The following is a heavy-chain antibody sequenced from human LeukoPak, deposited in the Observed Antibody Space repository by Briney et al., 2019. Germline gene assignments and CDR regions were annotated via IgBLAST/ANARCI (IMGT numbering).Heavy chain of an antibody. J-gene: IGHJ4*02. Sequence: ASVKVSCKASGYTFTSYDINWVRQATGQGLEWMGWMNPNSGNTGYAQKFQGRVTMARNTSISTAYMGLSSLRSEDTAVYYCARVRLGAVAGEFDYWGQGTLVTVSS. CDR3: ARVRLGAVAGEFDY. D-gene: IGHD6-19*01. V-gene: IGHV1-8*01. CDR2: MNPNSGNT. CDR1: GYTFTSYD.